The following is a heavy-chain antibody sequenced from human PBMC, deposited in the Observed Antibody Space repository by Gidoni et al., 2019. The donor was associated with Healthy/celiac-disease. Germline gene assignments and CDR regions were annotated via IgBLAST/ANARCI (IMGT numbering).Heavy chain of an antibody. J-gene: IGHJ6*02. Sequence: EVQLVESGGGLVQPGGSLRLSCAASGFTFGSYWMSWVRQAPGKGLELVANIKQDGSEKYSVDSVNGRFTTSRDNAKNALYLQMNSLRAEDTAVYYCARGFHCSGGSCPKLSVSYYYYGMDVWGQGTTVTVSS. CDR1: GFTFGSYW. CDR3: ARGFHCSGGSCPKLSVSYYYYGMDV. D-gene: IGHD2-15*01. V-gene: IGHV3-7*04. CDR2: IKQDGSEK.